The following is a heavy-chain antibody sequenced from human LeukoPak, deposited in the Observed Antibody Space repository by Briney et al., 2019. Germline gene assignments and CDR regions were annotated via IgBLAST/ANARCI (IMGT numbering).Heavy chain of an antibody. CDR2: ISAYNGKT. J-gene: IGHJ4*02. CDR3: GRDLRGIVVVPAAGGLCDY. CDR1: GYTFTTYG. Sequence: GAPVKVSCKAFGYTFTTYGITWVRQAPGQELQWMGWISAYNGKTEYAQNLQGRVTMTTDTSTSTAYMELRSLRSDDTAVYYCGRDLRGIVVVPAAGGLCDYWGQGTQVTVSS. V-gene: IGHV1-18*01. D-gene: IGHD2-2*01.